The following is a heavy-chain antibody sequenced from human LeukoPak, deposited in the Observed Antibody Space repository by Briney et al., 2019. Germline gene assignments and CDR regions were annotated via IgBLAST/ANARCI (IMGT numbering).Heavy chain of an antibody. CDR3: AKDFCPLGNYVIYFDY. CDR2: ISGSAIST. J-gene: IGHJ4*02. Sequence: GGSLTLSCAASGFTFGSYAMSWVRQAPGKGLEWVSTISGSAISTYYADSVKGRFTISRDNSKNTLYLQMNSLRPEDTAVYYCAKDFCPLGNYVIYFDYWGQGTLVTVSS. V-gene: IGHV3-23*01. CDR1: GFTFGSYA. D-gene: IGHD1-7*01.